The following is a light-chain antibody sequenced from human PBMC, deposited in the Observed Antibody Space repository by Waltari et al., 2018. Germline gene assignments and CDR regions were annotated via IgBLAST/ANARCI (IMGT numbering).Light chain of an antibody. CDR3: QHYGTSPPLT. CDR2: GAS. V-gene: IGKV3-20*01. CDR1: QTFSSSY. Sequence: EIVLTHSPGTLSLSPGERATLSCRARQTFSSSYLAWYQQKPGPAPRLLIYGASTRAAGCPVRFSGSGSGTDFTLTISRLEPEDFAVYYCQHYGTSPPLTFGGGTKVEIK. J-gene: IGKJ4*01.